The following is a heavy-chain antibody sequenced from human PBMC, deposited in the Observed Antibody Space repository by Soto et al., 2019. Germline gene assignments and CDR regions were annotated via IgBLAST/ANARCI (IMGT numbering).Heavy chain of an antibody. V-gene: IGHV3-23*01. CDR3: ARKGVVGDRHDACDI. D-gene: IGHD2-2*01. Sequence: EEQLLESGGGLVQPGGSLRLSCAASGFKFSSYAMSWVRQAPGRGLEWVSGVSGSGGTTHYADSVKGRFTISRDKSKNMLYVEMSSLRVDDTAVYYCARKGVVGDRHDACDIWGQGTAVTVSP. CDR2: VSGSGGTT. J-gene: IGHJ3*02. CDR1: GFKFSSYA.